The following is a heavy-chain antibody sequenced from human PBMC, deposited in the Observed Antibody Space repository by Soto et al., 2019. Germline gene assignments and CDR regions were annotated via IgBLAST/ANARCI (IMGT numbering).Heavy chain of an antibody. J-gene: IGHJ6*02. Sequence: GDSLKVSCNGSGYRFTRYWISLVRQMPGKGLEWMGRIDPSDSYTNYSPSFQGHVTISADKSISTAYLQWSSLKASDTAMYYCARHIFDRAAPAGNSYSGMYGWGQGPRVTGS. CDR3: ARHIFDRAAPAGNSYSGMYG. V-gene: IGHV5-10-1*01. CDR1: GYRFTRYW. CDR2: IDPSDSYT. D-gene: IGHD6-13*01.